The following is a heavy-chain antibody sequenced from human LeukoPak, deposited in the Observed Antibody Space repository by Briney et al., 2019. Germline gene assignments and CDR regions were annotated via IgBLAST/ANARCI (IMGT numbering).Heavy chain of an antibody. D-gene: IGHD1-7*01. J-gene: IGHJ5*02. CDR2: IYSGGST. CDR3: ARGGRNWNYRYNWFDP. Sequence: GGSLRLSCAASGFTVSSNYMSWVRQAPGKGLEWVSVIYSGGSTYYADSVKGRFTISRDNSKNTLYLQMNSLRAEDTAVYYCARGGRNWNYRYNWFDPWGQGTLVTVSS. V-gene: IGHV3-53*01. CDR1: GFTVSSNY.